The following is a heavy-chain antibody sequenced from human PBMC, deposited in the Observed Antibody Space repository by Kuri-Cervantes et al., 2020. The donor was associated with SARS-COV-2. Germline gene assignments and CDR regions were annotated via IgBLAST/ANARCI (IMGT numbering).Heavy chain of an antibody. D-gene: IGHD1-26*01. Sequence: GESLKISCAASGFTFSDYYTSWIRQAPGKGLEWVSYISSSGSTIYYADSVKGRFTISRDNAKNSLYLQMNSLRAEDTAVYYCARDSYSGSYTRRIDYWGQGTLVTVSS. J-gene: IGHJ4*02. CDR1: GFTFSDYY. CDR3: ARDSYSGSYTRRIDY. V-gene: IGHV3-11*04. CDR2: ISSSGSTI.